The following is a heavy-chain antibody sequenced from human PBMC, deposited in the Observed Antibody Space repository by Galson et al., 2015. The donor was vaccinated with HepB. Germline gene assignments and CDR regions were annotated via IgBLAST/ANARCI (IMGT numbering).Heavy chain of an antibody. J-gene: IGHJ4*02. Sequence: SVKVSCKASGYTFTGYYMHWVRQAPGQGLEWMGWINPNSGGTNYAQKFQGRVTMTRDTSISTAYMELSRLRSDDTAVYYCAKYSSGWFSFDYWGQGTLVTVSS. D-gene: IGHD6-19*01. CDR2: INPNSGGT. CDR3: AKYSSGWFSFDY. CDR1: GYTFTGYY. V-gene: IGHV1-2*02.